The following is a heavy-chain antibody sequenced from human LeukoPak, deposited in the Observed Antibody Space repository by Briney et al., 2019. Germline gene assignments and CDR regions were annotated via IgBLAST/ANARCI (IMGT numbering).Heavy chain of an antibody. Sequence: PGGSLRLSCAASGFTFSGYSMNWVRQAPGKGLEWVSSISSSSSYIYYADSVKGRFTISRDSSKNTLYLQMNSLRAEDTAVYYCARGPKGKYYFDYWGQGTLVTVSS. CDR1: GFTFSGYS. V-gene: IGHV3-21*04. CDR2: ISSSSSYI. J-gene: IGHJ4*02. CDR3: ARGPKGKYYFDY.